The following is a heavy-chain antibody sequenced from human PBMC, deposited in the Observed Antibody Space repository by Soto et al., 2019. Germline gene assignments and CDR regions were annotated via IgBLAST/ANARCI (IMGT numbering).Heavy chain of an antibody. V-gene: IGHV4-31*03. J-gene: IGHJ4*02. CDR2: IYYSGST. CDR3: ARGPTRRYSSSIDY. D-gene: IGHD6-13*01. CDR1: GGSISSGGYY. Sequence: QVQLQESGPGLVKPSQTLSLTCTVSGGSISSGGYYWSWIRQHPGKGLEWIGYIYYSGSTYYNPSLKSRVTISVDTSKHQFSLKLSSVTAADTAVYYCARGPTRRYSSSIDYWGQGTLVTVSS.